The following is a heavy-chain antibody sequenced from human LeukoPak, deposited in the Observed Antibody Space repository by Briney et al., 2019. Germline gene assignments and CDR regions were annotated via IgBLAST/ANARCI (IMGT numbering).Heavy chain of an antibody. J-gene: IGHJ6*02. CDR2: ISSSSGDI. CDR1: GFTFSRYS. Sequence: PGWSLRLSCAASGFTFSRYSMNWVRQAPGKGLEWVSCISSSSGDIYYADSVKGRFTISRDNAKNSLYLQMNSLRAEDTAIYYCARGTYGMDVWGQGTTVAVSS. CDR3: ARGTYGMDV. V-gene: IGHV3-21*01.